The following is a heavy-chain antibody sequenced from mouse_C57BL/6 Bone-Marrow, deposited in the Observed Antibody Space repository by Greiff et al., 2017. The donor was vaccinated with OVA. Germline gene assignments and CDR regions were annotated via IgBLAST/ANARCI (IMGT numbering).Heavy chain of an antibody. CDR1: GFNIKDDY. CDR3: TTRYYGSSYAMDY. V-gene: IGHV14-4*01. Sequence: EVKLVESGAELVRPGASVKLSCTASGFNIKDDYMHWVKQRPEQGLEWIGWIDPENGDTEYASKFQGKATITADTSSNTAYLQLSSLTSEDTAVYYCTTRYYGSSYAMDYWGQGTSVTVSS. J-gene: IGHJ4*01. D-gene: IGHD1-1*01. CDR2: IDPENGDT.